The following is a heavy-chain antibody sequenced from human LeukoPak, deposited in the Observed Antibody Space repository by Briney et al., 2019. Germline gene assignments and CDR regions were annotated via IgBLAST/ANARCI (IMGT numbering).Heavy chain of an antibody. D-gene: IGHD2-8*01. CDR3: ARDNVPGYFDS. CDR2: IYSSGST. Sequence: SETLSLTCTVSGDSISNKYWNWIRQPPGKGLEWIGFIYSSGSTNYNPSLKSRVTISVDTSKNQLSLSLTSVTAADTAVYYCARDNVPGYFDSWGQGPLVTVSA. V-gene: IGHV4-4*08. CDR1: GDSISNKY. J-gene: IGHJ4*02.